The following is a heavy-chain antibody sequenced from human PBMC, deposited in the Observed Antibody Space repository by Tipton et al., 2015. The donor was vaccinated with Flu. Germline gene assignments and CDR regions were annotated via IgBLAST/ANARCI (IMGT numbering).Heavy chain of an antibody. D-gene: IGHD1-14*01. Sequence: TLSLTCTVSGGSVSTGSYYWSWIRRPAGKGLQWIGRIYTSGSTNYNPSLKSRVSISVDTSKNQFSLKLTSVTAADTAVYYCARAVFKIGPDYWGQGALVTVSS. CDR3: ARAVFKIGPDY. CDR2: IYTSGST. CDR1: GGSVSTGSYY. J-gene: IGHJ4*02. V-gene: IGHV4-61*02.